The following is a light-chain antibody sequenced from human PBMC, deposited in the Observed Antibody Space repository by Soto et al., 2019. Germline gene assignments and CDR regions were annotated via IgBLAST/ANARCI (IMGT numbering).Light chain of an antibody. J-gene: IGLJ1*01. CDR1: NSDIGGYDY. CDR2: EVN. V-gene: IGLV2-14*01. CDR3: LSYTGTGTRV. Sequence: QPASVSGSPGQSITISCTGSNSDIGGYDYVSWYQQHSGRAPKVLIFEVNNRPSGVSSRFSGSKSGNTASLTISGLRADDEADYYCLSYTGTGTRVFGTGTKLTVL.